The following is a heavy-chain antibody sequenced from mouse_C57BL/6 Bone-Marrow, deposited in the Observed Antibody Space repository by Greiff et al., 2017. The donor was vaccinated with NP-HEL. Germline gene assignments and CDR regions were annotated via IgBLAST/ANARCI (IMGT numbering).Heavy chain of an antibody. Sequence: EVMLVESGGGLVQPGGSMKLSCAASGFTFSDAWMDWVRQSPEKGLEWVAEIRNKANNHATYYAESVKGRFTISRDDSKSSVYLQMNSLRAEDTGIYYCTRRWYYGSSYPFAYWGQGTLVTVSA. J-gene: IGHJ3*01. V-gene: IGHV6-6*01. D-gene: IGHD1-1*01. CDR1: GFTFSDAW. CDR3: TRRWYYGSSYPFAY. CDR2: IRNKANNHAT.